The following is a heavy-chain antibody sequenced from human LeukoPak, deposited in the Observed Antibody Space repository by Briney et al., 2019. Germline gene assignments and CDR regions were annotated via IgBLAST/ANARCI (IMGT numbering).Heavy chain of an antibody. CDR1: GGSISSYY. D-gene: IGHD4-23*01. Sequence: PETLSLTCTVSGGSISSYYWSWIRQPPGKGLEWIGYISYSGSTNYNPSLKSRVTISVDTSKNQFSLKLTSVTAADTAVYYCARTRAYGGRPDYWGQGTLVTVSS. J-gene: IGHJ4*02. CDR3: ARTRAYGGRPDY. CDR2: ISYSGST. V-gene: IGHV4-59*01.